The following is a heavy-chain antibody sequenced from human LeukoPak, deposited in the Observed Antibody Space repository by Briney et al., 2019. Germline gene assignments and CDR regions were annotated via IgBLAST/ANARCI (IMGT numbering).Heavy chain of an antibody. CDR3: ARFVPARYYFDY. CDR2: INHSGST. CDR1: GGPFSGYY. J-gene: IGHJ4*02. Sequence: SETLSLTCAVYGGPFSGYYWSWIRQPPGKGLEWIGEINHSGSTNYNPSLKSRVTISVDTSKNQFSLKLSSATAADTAVYYCARFVPARYYFDYWGQGTLVTVSS. V-gene: IGHV4-34*01. D-gene: IGHD2-8*01.